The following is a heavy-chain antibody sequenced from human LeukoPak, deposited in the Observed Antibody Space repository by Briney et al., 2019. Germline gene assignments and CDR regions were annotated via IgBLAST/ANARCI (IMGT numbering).Heavy chain of an antibody. J-gene: IGHJ6*02. CDR3: TRDRHGMDV. V-gene: IGHV3-21*01. CDR1: GFTFSSYS. CDR2: ISSSSSYI. Sequence: GGSLRLSCAASGFTFSSYSMNWVRQAPGKGLEWVSSISSSSSYIYYADSVKGRFTISRENAKNALFLQTNSLRAGDTAVYYCTRDRHGMDVWGQGTTVTVSS.